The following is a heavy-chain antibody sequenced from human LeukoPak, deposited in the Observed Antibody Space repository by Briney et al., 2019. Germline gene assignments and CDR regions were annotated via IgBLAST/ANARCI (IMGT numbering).Heavy chain of an antibody. D-gene: IGHD3-22*01. CDR1: GFTFGDYA. CDR2: IRSKAYGGTT. J-gene: IGHJ4*02. Sequence: GGSLGLSCTASGFTFGDYAMSWFRQAPGKGLEWVGFIRSKAYGGTTEYAASVKGRFTISRDDSKSIAYLQMNSLKTEDTAVYYCTRGPHYYDSSGYYGPGGGYWGQGTLVTVSS. CDR3: TRGPHYYDSSGYYGPGGGY. V-gene: IGHV3-49*03.